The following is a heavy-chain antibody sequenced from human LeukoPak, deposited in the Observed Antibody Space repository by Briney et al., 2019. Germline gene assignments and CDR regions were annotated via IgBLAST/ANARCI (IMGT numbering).Heavy chain of an antibody. J-gene: IGHJ4*02. CDR2: INHSGST. CDR1: GGSFSGYY. D-gene: IGHD6-13*01. Sequence: SETLSLTCAVYGGSFSGYYWSWVRQPPGEGLEWVGEINHSGSTNYNPPLKSRVTISVDTSKNHFSLKLSSVTAADTAVYYCARLIAAAGTRFFAYGGQGTLVTVSS. CDR3: ARLIAAAGTRFFAY. V-gene: IGHV4-34*01.